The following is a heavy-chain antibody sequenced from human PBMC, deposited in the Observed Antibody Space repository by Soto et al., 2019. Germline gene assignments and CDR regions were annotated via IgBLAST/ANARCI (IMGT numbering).Heavy chain of an antibody. J-gene: IGHJ4*02. Sequence: SETLSLTCAVYGGSFSGYYWSWIRQPPGKGLEWIGEIKHSGSTHYNPSLKSRVTMSVDTSTNQFSLRLSSVTAADTAVYYCAKLSEPLGSGAYYFDYWGQGTLVTVSS. V-gene: IGHV4-34*01. CDR1: GGSFSGYY. CDR2: IKHSGST. D-gene: IGHD7-27*01. CDR3: AKLSEPLGSGAYYFDY.